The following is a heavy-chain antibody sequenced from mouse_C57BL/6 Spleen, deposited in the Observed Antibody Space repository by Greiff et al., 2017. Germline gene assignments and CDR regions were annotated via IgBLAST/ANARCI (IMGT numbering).Heavy chain of an antibody. V-gene: IGHV1-82*01. CDR2: IYPGDGDT. D-gene: IGHD2-4*01. Sequence: QVQLQQSGPELVKPGASVKISCKASGYAFSSSWMNWVKQRPGQGLEWIGRIYPGDGDTNYNGKFKGKDTLTADKSSSTAYMQLSSLTSENSAVYFCAREDYDRCAYWGQGTLVTVSA. CDR3: AREDYDRCAY. CDR1: GYAFSSSW. J-gene: IGHJ3*01.